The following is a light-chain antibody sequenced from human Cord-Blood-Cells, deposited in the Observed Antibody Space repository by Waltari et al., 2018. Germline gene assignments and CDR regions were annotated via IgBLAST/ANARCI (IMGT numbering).Light chain of an antibody. Sequence: QSALTQPASVSGSPGQSITISCTGTSSDVGSYNLVSWYQQHPGKAPKLMIYEGSKRPSGVSNRFSSSKSGNTASRTISGLQAEDEADYYCCSYAGSSTFDVVFGGGTKLTVL. CDR2: EGS. CDR1: SSDVGSYNL. V-gene: IGLV2-23*03. CDR3: CSYAGSSTFDVV. J-gene: IGLJ2*01.